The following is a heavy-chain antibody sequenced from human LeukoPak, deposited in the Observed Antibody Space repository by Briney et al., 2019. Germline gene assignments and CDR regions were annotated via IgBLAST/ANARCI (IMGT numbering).Heavy chain of an antibody. V-gene: IGHV3-30-3*01. J-gene: IGHJ4*02. Sequence: GGSLRLSCAASGFTFSSCAMHWVRQAPGKGLEWVAVISYDGSNKYYADSVKGRFTISRDNSKNTLYLQMNSLRAEDTAVYFCARDWYLDYWGQGTLVTVSS. CDR1: GFTFSSCA. D-gene: IGHD1-14*01. CDR2: ISYDGSNK. CDR3: ARDWYLDY.